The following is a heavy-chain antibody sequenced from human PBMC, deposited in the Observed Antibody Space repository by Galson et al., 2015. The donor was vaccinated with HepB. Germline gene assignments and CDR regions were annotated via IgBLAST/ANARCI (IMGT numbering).Heavy chain of an antibody. D-gene: IGHD3-3*02. J-gene: IGHJ4*02. Sequence: SLRLSCAASGFIFSDYYMIWVRQAPGKGLEWVSYISSTGSNSYYADSVKGRFTISRDNAKNSLYLQMNSLRAEDTAVYYCARAPIFAIDYWGQGALVTVSS. CDR2: ISSTGSNS. CDR3: ARAPIFAIDY. CDR1: GFIFSDYY. V-gene: IGHV3-11*01.